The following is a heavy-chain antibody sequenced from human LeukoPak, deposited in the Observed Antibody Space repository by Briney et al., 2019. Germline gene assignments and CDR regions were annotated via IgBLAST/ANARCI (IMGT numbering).Heavy chain of an antibody. J-gene: IGHJ6*02. CDR1: GTTFNTHG. CDR3: AKNGRILDV. V-gene: IGHV3-23*01. D-gene: IGHD2-8*01. CDR2: IGANTDDT. Sequence: GGSLRLSCAASGTTFNTHGMSWVRQAPGRGPEWVSSIGANTDDTYYAESVKGRFTISRDRSKNTIYLQMSSPRAEDTAVYYCAKNGRILDVRGQGTTVTVSS.